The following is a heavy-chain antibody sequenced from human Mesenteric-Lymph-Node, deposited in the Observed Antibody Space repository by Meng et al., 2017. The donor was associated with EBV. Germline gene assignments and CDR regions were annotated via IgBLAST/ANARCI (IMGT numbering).Heavy chain of an antibody. CDR3: ARLIVGSLSTFDY. Sequence: QMQLLQWGAGLLKPSETLSLTCAFYGGSFSNHYWSWIRQPPGKGLEWIGEINHSGSTSYNPSLKSRVTISVDTAKNQFSLKMSSVTAADTAVYYCARLIVGSLSTFDYWGQGALVTVSS. J-gene: IGHJ4*02. CDR2: INHSGST. CDR1: GGSFSNHY. V-gene: IGHV4-34*01. D-gene: IGHD1-26*01.